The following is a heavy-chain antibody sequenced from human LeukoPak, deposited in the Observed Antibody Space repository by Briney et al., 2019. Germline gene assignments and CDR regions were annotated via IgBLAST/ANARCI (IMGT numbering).Heavy chain of an antibody. CDR2: INHSGST. V-gene: IGHV4-34*01. Sequence: MPGGSLRLSCTASGFTFSDHAITWVRQPPGKGLEWIGEINHSGSTNYSPSLRSRVTISIDTSTNQFSLKLTSVTAADTALYYCARELRYDNSDSGAFWGQGTVVTVSS. CDR1: GFTFSDHA. D-gene: IGHD3-22*01. CDR3: ARELRYDNSDSGAF. J-gene: IGHJ3*01.